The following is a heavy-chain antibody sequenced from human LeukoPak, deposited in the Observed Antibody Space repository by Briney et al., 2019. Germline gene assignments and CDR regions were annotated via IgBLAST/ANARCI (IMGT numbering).Heavy chain of an antibody. V-gene: IGHV3-30-3*01. CDR2: ISYDGSNK. CDR1: GFTFSSYA. CDR3: ARGDPDSSGWYAAFDI. J-gene: IGHJ3*02. D-gene: IGHD6-19*01. Sequence: TGGSLRLSCAASGFTFSSYAMHWVRQAPGKGREWVAVISYDGSNKYYADSVKGRFTISRDNSKNTLYLQMNSLRAEDTAVYYCARGDPDSSGWYAAFDIWGQGTMVTVSS.